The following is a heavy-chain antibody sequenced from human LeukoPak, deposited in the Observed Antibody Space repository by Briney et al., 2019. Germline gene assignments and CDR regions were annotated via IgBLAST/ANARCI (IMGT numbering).Heavy chain of an antibody. V-gene: IGHV3-48*01. CDR3: AKDPYDYYDSSGYYYEPYFDY. D-gene: IGHD3-22*01. Sequence: HPGGSLRLSCAASGFTFSLSGMNWVRQAPGKGLEWVAYISSSGYTIAYPDSVKGRFTISRDSDKSSVFLQMNSLRAEDTAVYYCAKDPYDYYDSSGYYYEPYFDYWGQGTLVTVSS. CDR2: ISSSGYTI. J-gene: IGHJ4*02. CDR1: GFTFSLSG.